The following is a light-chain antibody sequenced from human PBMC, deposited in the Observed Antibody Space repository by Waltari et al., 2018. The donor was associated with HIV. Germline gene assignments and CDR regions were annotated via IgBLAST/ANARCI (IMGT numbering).Light chain of an antibody. J-gene: IGLJ2*01. V-gene: IGLV2-14*01. CDR3: SSYTAANTIL. CDR2: EVS. Sequence: QSALTQPASVSGSLGQSITVSCTGTTSDIGDYDYVSWYQQLPDKAPILIIYEVSNRPSGVSHRFAGSKSGNTASLTISVLQSDDESTYFCSSYTAANTILFGGGTKLTVL. CDR1: TSDIGDYDY.